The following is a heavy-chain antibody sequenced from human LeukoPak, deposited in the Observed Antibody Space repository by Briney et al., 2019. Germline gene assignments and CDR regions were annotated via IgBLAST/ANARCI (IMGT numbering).Heavy chain of an antibody. Sequence: PSETLSLTCAVSGGSISSSNWWSWVRQPPGKGLEWIGEIYHSGSTNYNPSLKSRVTISVDKSKNQFSLKLSSVTAADTAVYYCARTTLRYFDWSYYFDYWGQGTLVTVSS. D-gene: IGHD3-9*01. CDR3: ARTTLRYFDWSYYFDY. CDR1: GGSISSSNW. J-gene: IGHJ4*02. V-gene: IGHV4-4*02. CDR2: IYHSGST.